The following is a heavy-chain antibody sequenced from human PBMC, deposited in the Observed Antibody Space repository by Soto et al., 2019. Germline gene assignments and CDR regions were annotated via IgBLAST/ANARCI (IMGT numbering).Heavy chain of an antibody. J-gene: IGHJ5*02. D-gene: IGHD6-13*01. CDR3: ARGGLILVLEP. V-gene: IGHV4-59*01. Sequence: PPGKGLEWIGYIYYSGSTNYNPSLKSRVTISVDTSKNQFSLKLSSVTAADTAVYYCARGGLILVLEPRVQGSPVP. CDR2: IYYSGST.